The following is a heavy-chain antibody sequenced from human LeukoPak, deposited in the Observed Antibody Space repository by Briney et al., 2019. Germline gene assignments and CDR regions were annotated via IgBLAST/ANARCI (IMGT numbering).Heavy chain of an antibody. CDR1: GGSFSGYY. D-gene: IGHD3-3*01. CDR2: INHSGST. V-gene: IGHV4-34*01. Sequence: PSETMSLTXAVYGGSFSGYYWSWIRQPPGKGVEWIGEINHSGSTNYNPSLKSRVTISVDTYKNQFSLKLSSVTAADTAVYYCARGFRYDFWSGYRRYYFDYWGQGTLVTVSS. J-gene: IGHJ4*02. CDR3: ARGFRYDFWSGYRRYYFDY.